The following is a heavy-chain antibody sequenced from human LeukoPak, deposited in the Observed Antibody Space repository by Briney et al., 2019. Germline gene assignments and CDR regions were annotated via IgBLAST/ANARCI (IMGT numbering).Heavy chain of an antibody. V-gene: IGHV3-53*01. Sequence: PGGSLRLSCAASGFTVSSNYMTWVRQAPGKGLEWVSVITTGGDTYYADSVKGRFTISRDNSKNTLYLQLNSLRADDTAVYYCTPHLWGGTYPYYLAYWGQGTLVTVSS. CDR1: GFTVSSNY. J-gene: IGHJ4*02. CDR2: ITTGGDT. CDR3: TPHLWGGTYPYYLAY. D-gene: IGHD1-26*01.